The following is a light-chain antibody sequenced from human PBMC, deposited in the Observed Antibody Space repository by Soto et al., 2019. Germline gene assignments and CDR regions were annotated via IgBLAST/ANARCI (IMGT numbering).Light chain of an antibody. CDR1: QGISNY. CDR3: QKYNSAPQT. J-gene: IGKJ1*01. V-gene: IGKV1-27*01. CDR2: AAS. Sequence: DIQMTQSPSSLSASVGDRVTITCRASQGISNYLAWYQQRPGRVPKLLIYAASTLQSGVPSRFSGSGSGTDFTLTISSLQPEDVATYYCQKYNSAPQTFDQGTKVEIK.